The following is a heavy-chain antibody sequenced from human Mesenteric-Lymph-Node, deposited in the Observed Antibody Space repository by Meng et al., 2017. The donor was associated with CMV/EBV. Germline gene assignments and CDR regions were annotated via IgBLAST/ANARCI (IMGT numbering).Heavy chain of an antibody. CDR1: GYTFTGNF. CDR3: TRDGGSFDF. J-gene: IGHJ4*02. D-gene: IGHD2-15*01. Sequence: ASVKVSCKASGYTFTGNFIHWLRQAPGQGLEWMGWVNPNSGGTKYAKKFQGRVTMTRDTSITTVYMDLSGLTSDDTAVYYCTRDGGSFDFWGQGTLVTVSS. V-gene: IGHV1-2*02. CDR2: VNPNSGGT.